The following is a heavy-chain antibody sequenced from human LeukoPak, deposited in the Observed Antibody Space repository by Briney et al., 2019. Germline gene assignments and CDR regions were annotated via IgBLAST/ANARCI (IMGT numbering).Heavy chain of an antibody. V-gene: IGHV3-48*01. CDR3: ARDTPRYYDFWSGYYYGMDV. Sequence: GGSLRLSCAASGFTFSSYSMNWVRQAPGKGLEWVSYISRSSSTTYYADSVKGRFTISRDNSKNTLYLQVNSLRAEDTAVYYCARDTPRYYDFWSGYYYGMDVWGQGTTVTVSS. D-gene: IGHD3-3*01. CDR2: ISRSSSTT. CDR1: GFTFSSYS. J-gene: IGHJ6*02.